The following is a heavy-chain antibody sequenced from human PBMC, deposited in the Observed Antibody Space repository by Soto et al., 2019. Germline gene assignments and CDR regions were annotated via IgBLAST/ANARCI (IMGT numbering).Heavy chain of an antibody. J-gene: IGHJ4*02. CDR3: ARENGLGATDY. CDR2: ISSSSSYI. Sequence: GGSLRLSCADSGFTFSSYSMNWVRQAPGKGLEWVSSISSSSSYIYYADSVKGRFTISRDNAKNSLYLQMNSLRAKDTAVYYCARENGLGATDYWGQGTLVTGSS. CDR1: GFTFSSYS. D-gene: IGHD1-26*01. V-gene: IGHV3-21*01.